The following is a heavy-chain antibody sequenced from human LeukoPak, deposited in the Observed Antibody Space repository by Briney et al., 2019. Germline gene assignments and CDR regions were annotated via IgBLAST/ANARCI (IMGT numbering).Heavy chain of an antibody. CDR2: ISAYNGNT. D-gene: IGHD3-10*01. CDR3: ARVMVRGQYPPDFDY. CDR1: GYTFTSYG. J-gene: IGHJ4*02. Sequence: ASVKVSCKASGYTFTSYGISWVRQAPGQGLEWMGWISAYNGNTNYAQKLQGRVTMTTDTSTSTAYMELRSLRSDDTAVYYCARVMVRGQYPPDFDYWGQGTLVTVSS. V-gene: IGHV1-18*01.